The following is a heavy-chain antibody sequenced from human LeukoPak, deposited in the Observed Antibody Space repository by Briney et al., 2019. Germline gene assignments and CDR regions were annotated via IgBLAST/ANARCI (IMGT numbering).Heavy chain of an antibody. D-gene: IGHD3-22*01. CDR3: ARVSYYYYDSSGYYDY. V-gene: IGHV1-18*01. Sequence: AYNGNTNYAQKLQGRVTMTTDTSTSTAYMELRSLRSDDTAVYYCARVSYYYYDSSGYYDYWGQGTLVTVSS. J-gene: IGHJ4*02. CDR2: AYNGNT.